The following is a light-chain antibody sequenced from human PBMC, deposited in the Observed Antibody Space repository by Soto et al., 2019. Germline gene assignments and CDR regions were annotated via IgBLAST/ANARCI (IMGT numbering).Light chain of an antibody. CDR3: SSYAGSNTFV. J-gene: IGLJ1*01. CDR2: DVD. V-gene: IGLV2-8*01. CDR1: SSDVGGYDS. Sequence: VLTQPPSASGSPGQSVTISCSGTSSDVGGYDSVSWYQHHPGKVPKLIIFDVDKWPSGVPDRFSGFKSGNTASLTVSGLRAEDEADYYCSSYAGSNTFVFGTGTKVTVL.